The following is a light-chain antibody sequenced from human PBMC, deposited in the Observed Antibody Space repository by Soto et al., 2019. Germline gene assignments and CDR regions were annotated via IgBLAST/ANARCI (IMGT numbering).Light chain of an antibody. CDR3: QQYNNWPPWT. V-gene: IGKV3D-15*01. CDR1: QSVSTN. CDR2: HAS. J-gene: IGKJ1*01. Sequence: EIVMTQSPATLSVSPWERATLSCRASQSVSTNLAWYQQKPGQAPRLLIYHASTRAAGIPARFSGSGSGTEFTLTISSLQSEDFAVYHCQQYNNWPPWTFGQGTKVDIK.